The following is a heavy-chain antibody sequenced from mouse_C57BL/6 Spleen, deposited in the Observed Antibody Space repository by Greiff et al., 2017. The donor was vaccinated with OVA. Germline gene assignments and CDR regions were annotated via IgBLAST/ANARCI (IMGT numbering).Heavy chain of an antibody. CDR1: GYAFSSSW. J-gene: IGHJ2*01. V-gene: IGHV1-82*01. Sequence: LVESGPELVKPGASVKISCKASGYAFSSSWMNWVKQRPGKGLEWIGRIYPGDGDTNYNGKFKGKATLTADKSSSTAYMQLSSLTSEDSAVYFCARSSITTVVAHFDYWGQGTTLTVSS. D-gene: IGHD1-1*01. CDR2: IYPGDGDT. CDR3: ARSSITTVVAHFDY.